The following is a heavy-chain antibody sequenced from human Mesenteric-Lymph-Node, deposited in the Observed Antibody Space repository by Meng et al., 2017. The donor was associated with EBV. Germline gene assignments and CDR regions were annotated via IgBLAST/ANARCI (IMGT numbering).Heavy chain of an antibody. J-gene: IGHJ4*02. D-gene: IGHD6-13*01. Sequence: QITLKESGPTLVKPXXTLTLTCTFSGFSLTTSGVGVGWIRQPPGEALEWLALIYWNDDKRYSPSLKSRLTITKDTSKNQVVLTMTNMDPVDTATYYCARQTEQQLVAFWGQGTLGTVSS. CDR2: IYWNDDK. V-gene: IGHV2-5*01. CDR3: ARQTEQQLVAF. CDR1: GFSLTTSGVG.